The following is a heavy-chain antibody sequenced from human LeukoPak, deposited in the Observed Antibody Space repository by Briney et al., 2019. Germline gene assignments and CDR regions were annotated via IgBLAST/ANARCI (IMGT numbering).Heavy chain of an antibody. CDR2: IIPVFGTA. J-gene: IGHJ4*02. V-gene: IGHV1-69*13. CDR1: GGTFSSYA. CDR3: ARGSSYYYDSSGYLDY. D-gene: IGHD3-22*01. Sequence: GASVKVSCKASGGTFSSYAISWVRQAPGQGLEWMGGIIPVFGTANYAQKFQGRVTITADESTSTAYMELSSLRSEDTAVYYCARGSSYYYDSSGYLDYWGQGTLVTVSS.